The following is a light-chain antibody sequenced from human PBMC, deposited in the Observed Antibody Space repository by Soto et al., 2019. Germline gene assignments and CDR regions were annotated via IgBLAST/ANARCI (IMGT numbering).Light chain of an antibody. V-gene: IGKV3-15*01. CDR1: QSVSSN. Sequence: EIVMTQSPATLSVSPGERATLSFSASQSVSSNLAWYQQKPGQAPRLLIYGASTRATGIPARFSGSGSGTEFTLTISSLQSEDFAVYYCQQYNNWPTTFGQGTKVDIK. CDR2: GAS. J-gene: IGKJ1*01. CDR3: QQYNNWPTT.